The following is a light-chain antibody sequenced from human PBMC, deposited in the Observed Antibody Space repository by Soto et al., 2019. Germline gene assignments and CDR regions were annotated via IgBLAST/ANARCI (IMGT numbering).Light chain of an antibody. CDR2: GAS. J-gene: IGKJ2*01. Sequence: DIQMTQSPSSLSASIGDRVTITCRASQGVRNDLNWYQQKPGKAPERLIKGASSLQSGVPARFSGSGSGTEFTLTISSLQPEDSATYYCQQHNGYPYTFGQGTKLVI. V-gene: IGKV1-17*01. CDR3: QQHNGYPYT. CDR1: QGVRND.